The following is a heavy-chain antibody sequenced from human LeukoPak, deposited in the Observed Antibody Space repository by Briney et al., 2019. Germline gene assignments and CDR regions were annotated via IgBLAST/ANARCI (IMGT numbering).Heavy chain of an antibody. D-gene: IGHD3-10*01. CDR3: TTDRGPRDFDY. CDR2: IKSKTDGGTT. V-gene: IGHV3-15*01. J-gene: IGHJ4*02. Sequence: GGSLRLSCAASGFTFSNAWMSWVRQAPGKGLEWVCRIKSKTDGGTTDYAAPVKGRFTISRDDSKNTLYLQMNSLKTEDTAVYYCTTDRGPRDFDYWGQGTLVTVSS. CDR1: GFTFSNAW.